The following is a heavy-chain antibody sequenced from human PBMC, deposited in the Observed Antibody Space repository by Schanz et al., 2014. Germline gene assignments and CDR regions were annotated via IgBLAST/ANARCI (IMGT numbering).Heavy chain of an antibody. D-gene: IGHD3-3*01. CDR2: IRYDGSNQ. CDR3: ARGVRIDY. CDR1: GFTFTNLG. J-gene: IGHJ4*02. V-gene: IGHV3-30*02. Sequence: QVQLVESGGGVVQPGGSLRLSCAASGFTFTNLGMHWVRRAPGKGLEWVAFIRYDGSNQYYADSVKGRFTISRDNSKNTLYLQMKSLRAEDTAVYYCARGVRIDYWGQGTLVTVSS.